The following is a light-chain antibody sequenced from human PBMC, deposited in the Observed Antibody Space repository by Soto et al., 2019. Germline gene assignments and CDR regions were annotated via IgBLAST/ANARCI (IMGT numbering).Light chain of an antibody. V-gene: IGLV2-11*01. J-gene: IGLJ2*01. CDR1: SSDVGGYNY. Sequence: QSALTQPRSVSGSPGQSVTISCTGTSSDVGGYNYVSWYQQDPGKAPKLMIYDVTKRPSGVPDRFSGSKSGNTASLTISGLQAEDEADYCCCSYAGSYTLLFGGGTKLTVL. CDR3: CSYAGSYTLL. CDR2: DVT.